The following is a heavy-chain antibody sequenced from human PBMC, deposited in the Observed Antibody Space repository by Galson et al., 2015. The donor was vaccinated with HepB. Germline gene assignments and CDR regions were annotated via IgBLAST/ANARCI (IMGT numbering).Heavy chain of an antibody. Sequence: LSLTCTVSGGSIRSYYWNWIRQPPGKGLEWIGNIYYTGSTNYNPSLKSRVTILVDTSKNQFSLKLTSVTAADTALYYCARAHKLWFAEDGGVDPGGQGTLVTVSS. CDR2: IYYTGST. J-gene: IGHJ5*02. V-gene: IGHV4-59*08. D-gene: IGHD3-10*01. CDR1: GGSIRSYY. CDR3: ARAHKLWFAEDGGVDP.